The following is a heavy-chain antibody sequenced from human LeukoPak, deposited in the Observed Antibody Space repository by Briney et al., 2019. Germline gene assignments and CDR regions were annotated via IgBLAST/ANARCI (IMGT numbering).Heavy chain of an antibody. Sequence: GGTLRLSCAASAFTFSSYGMSWVRQAPGKGLEWVSAISGSGGSTYYADSVKGRFTISRDNSKNTLYLQMNSLRAEDTAVYYCGASYGSGSYYNDDYWGQGTLVTVSS. D-gene: IGHD3-10*01. CDR2: ISGSGGST. J-gene: IGHJ4*02. V-gene: IGHV3-23*01. CDR1: AFTFSSYG. CDR3: GASYGSGSYYNDDY.